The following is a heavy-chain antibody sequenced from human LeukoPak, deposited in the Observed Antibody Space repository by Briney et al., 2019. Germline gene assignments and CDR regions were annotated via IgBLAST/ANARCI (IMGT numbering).Heavy chain of an antibody. Sequence: PGRSLRLSCAASGFTFSSYAMHWVRQAPGKGLEWVAVISYDGSNKYYADSVKGRFTISRDNSKNTLYLQMNSLRAKDTAVYYCARDKVATPLDYWGQGTLVTVSS. D-gene: IGHD5-12*01. CDR2: ISYDGSNK. CDR3: ARDKVATPLDY. V-gene: IGHV3-30*04. J-gene: IGHJ4*02. CDR1: GFTFSSYA.